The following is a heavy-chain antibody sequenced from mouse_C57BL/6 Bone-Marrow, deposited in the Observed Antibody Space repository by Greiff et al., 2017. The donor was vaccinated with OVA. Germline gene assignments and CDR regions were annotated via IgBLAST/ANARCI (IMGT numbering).Heavy chain of an antibody. J-gene: IGHJ1*03. V-gene: IGHV1-55*01. D-gene: IGHD1-1*01. CDR1: GYTFTSYW. CDR3: ARVGYYGSTNYWYFDV. CDR2: IYPGSGST. Sequence: QVQLQQPGAELVKPGASVKMSCKASGYTFTSYWITWVKQMPGQGLEWIGDIYPGSGSTNYNEKFKSKATLTVDTSSSTAYMQLSSLTSEDSAVYYCARVGYYGSTNYWYFDVWGTGTTVTVSS.